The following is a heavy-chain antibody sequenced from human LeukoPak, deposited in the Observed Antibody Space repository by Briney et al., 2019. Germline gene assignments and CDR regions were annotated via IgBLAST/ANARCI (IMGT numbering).Heavy chain of an antibody. D-gene: IGHD1-1*01. J-gene: IGHJ3*02. CDR1: GGSFSGYY. CDR3: ARRTTGTPLDAFDI. V-gene: IGHV4-34*01. Sequence: SETLSLTCAAYGGSFSGYYWSWIRQPLGKGLEWIGEINHSENTDYNPSLKSRVTISVDTSKNQLSLKLSSVTAADTAMYYCARRTTGTPLDAFDIWGQGTMVTVSS. CDR2: INHSENT.